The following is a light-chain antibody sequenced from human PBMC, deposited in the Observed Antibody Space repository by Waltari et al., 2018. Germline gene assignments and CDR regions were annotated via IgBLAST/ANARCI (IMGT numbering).Light chain of an antibody. Sequence: EIVLTQSPATLSLSPRERATLSCRAMKSVSSYLAWYQQKPGQAPRLLIYDASNRATGIPARFSGSRSGTDFTLTISSLEPEDFAVYYCQQRSNWPGLTFGGGTKVEIK. V-gene: IGKV3-11*01. CDR1: KSVSSY. J-gene: IGKJ4*01. CDR2: DAS. CDR3: QQRSNWPGLT.